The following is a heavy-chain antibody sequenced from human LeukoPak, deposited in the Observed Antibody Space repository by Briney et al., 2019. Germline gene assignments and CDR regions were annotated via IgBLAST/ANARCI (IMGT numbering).Heavy chain of an antibody. CDR1: GYTFTSYG. J-gene: IGHJ5*02. V-gene: IGHV1-18*01. Sequence: ASVRVSCKASGYTFTSYGISWVRQAPGQGREWMGWISTYNGNTNYAQKPQGRVTMTTDTSTSTAYMELRSLRSDDTAVYYCARSDGGWFDPWGQGTLVTVSS. CDR3: ARSDGGWFDP. D-gene: IGHD4-23*01. CDR2: ISTYNGNT.